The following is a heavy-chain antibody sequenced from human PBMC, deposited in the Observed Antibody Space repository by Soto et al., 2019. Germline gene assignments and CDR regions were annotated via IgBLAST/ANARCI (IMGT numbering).Heavy chain of an antibody. CDR3: ARALDSSGWYGDDAFDI. CDR2: MSSSGVT. J-gene: IGHJ3*02. V-gene: IGHV4-4*07. D-gene: IGHD6-19*01. Sequence: SETLSLTCTVSGGSISNKYWSWIRQPAGKGLEWIGRMSSSGVTNYSPSFKSRVTMSVDMSKNQFSLKLSSVTATDAAVYYCARALDSSGWYGDDAFDIWGQGTMVTVSS. CDR1: GGSISNKY.